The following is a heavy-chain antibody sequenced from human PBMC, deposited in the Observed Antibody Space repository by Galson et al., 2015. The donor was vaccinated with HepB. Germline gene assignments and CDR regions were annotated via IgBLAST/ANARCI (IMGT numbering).Heavy chain of an antibody. D-gene: IGHD4-17*01. CDR3: ARVADSYYGDHTHFDH. CDR2: ISGGTTYS. Sequence: SLRVWCEASGFIFSDYYMSWIRQTPRQGLEWLSYISGGTTYSNYADSVKGRFTFSRDNAKNSLYLQINSLRADDTAVYYCARVADSYYGDHTHFDHWGQRSLVTVSS. J-gene: IGHJ4*02. CDR1: GFIFSDYY. V-gene: IGHV3-11*06.